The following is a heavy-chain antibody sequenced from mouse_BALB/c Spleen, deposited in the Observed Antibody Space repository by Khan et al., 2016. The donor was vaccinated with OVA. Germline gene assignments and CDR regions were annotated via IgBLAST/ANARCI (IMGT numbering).Heavy chain of an antibody. Sequence: QVRLQQSGPEVVRPGVSVKISCTGSGYTFTDYAMHWVKQRLAKSLEWIGLITPYNDYTNYNQNFKGKATMTVDKSYSTAYMELARLTSEDSAIYYCVRGGNGFDYWDQGTTLTVSS. CDR2: ITPYNDYT. CDR1: GYTFTDYA. CDR3: VRGGNGFDY. D-gene: IGHD2-1*01. V-gene: IGHV1S137*01. J-gene: IGHJ2*01.